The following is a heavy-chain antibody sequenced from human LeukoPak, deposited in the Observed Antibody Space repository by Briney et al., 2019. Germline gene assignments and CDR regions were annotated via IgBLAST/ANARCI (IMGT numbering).Heavy chain of an antibody. Sequence: PSDTLSLTCTVSGGSISSSSYYWGWIRQPPGKGLEWIGSIYYSGSTYYNPSLKSRVTISVDTSKNQFSLKLSSVTAADTAVYYCARARRLKDVAAAGLFYFDYWGQGTLVTVSS. D-gene: IGHD6-13*01. J-gene: IGHJ4*02. CDR2: IYYSGST. CDR1: GGSISSSSYY. V-gene: IGHV4-39*07. CDR3: ARARRLKDVAAAGLFYFDY.